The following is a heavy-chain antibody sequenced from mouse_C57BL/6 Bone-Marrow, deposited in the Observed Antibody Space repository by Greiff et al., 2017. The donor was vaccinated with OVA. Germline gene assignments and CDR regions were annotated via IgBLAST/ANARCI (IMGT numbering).Heavy chain of an antibody. CDR3: ARALSDY. CDR1: GFTFSSYA. V-gene: IGHV5-4*01. CDR2: ISDGGSYT. Sequence: DVQLVESGGGLVKPGGSLKLSCAASGFTFSSYAMSWVRQTPEKRLEWVATISDGGSYTYYPDNVKGRFTISRDNAKNNLYLQMSHLKSEDTAMYYCARALSDYWGQGTTLTVSS. J-gene: IGHJ2*01.